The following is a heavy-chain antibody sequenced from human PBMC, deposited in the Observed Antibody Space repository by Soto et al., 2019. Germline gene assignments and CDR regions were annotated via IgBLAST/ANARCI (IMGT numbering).Heavy chain of an antibody. V-gene: IGHV3-21*01. CDR1: GFTFSSYS. Sequence: GGSLRLSCAASGFTFSSYSMNWVRQAPRKGLEWVSSISSSSSYIYYADSVKGRFTISRDNAKNSLYLQMNSLRAEDTAVYYCASNPGGAFDIWGQGTMVTVSS. CDR3: ASNPGGAFDI. CDR2: ISSSSSYI. J-gene: IGHJ3*02. D-gene: IGHD3-10*01.